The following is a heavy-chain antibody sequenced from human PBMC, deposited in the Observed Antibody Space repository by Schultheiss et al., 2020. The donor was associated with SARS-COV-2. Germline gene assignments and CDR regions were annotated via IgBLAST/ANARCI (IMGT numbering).Heavy chain of an antibody. CDR2: IYTSGST. Sequence: SQTLSLTCTVSGGSISSYYWSWIRQPAGKGLEWIGRIYTSGSTNYNPSLKSRVTISVDTSENQFSLKLSSVTAADTAVYYCASESGSGSYDYWGQGTLVTVSS. CDR1: GGSISSYY. D-gene: IGHD1-26*01. J-gene: IGHJ4*02. V-gene: IGHV4-4*07. CDR3: ASESGSGSYDY.